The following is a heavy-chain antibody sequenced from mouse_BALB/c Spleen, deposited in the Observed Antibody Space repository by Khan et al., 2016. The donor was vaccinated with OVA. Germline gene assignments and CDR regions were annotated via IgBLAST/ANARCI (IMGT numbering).Heavy chain of an antibody. CDR1: GYTFTNYT. V-gene: IGHV1-4*01. CDR3: VRIPIPPYHFDY. CDR2: INPSSGYT. J-gene: IGHJ2*01. Sequence: VQLQQSGAELARPGASVKMSCKASGYTFTNYTIHWVKQRPGQGLEWIGYINPSSGYTNYNQNYNDKATLTTDRSSSTAYMQLSWLTSDDSAGYYCVRIPIPPYHFDYWGQGTTLTVSS.